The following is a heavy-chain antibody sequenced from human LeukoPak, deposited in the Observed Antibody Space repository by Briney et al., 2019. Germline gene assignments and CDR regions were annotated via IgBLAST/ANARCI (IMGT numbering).Heavy chain of an antibody. V-gene: IGHV3-9*01. Sequence: SGRSLRLSCAASGFTFDDYAMHWVRQAPGKGLEWVSGLSWNGATVGYADSVKGRFTISRDNSKNTLYLQMNSLRAEDTAVYYCARDRRSGLGARKNDAFDIWGQGTMVTVSS. CDR2: LSWNGATV. CDR1: GFTFDDYA. J-gene: IGHJ3*02. CDR3: ARDRRSGLGARKNDAFDI. D-gene: IGHD1-14*01.